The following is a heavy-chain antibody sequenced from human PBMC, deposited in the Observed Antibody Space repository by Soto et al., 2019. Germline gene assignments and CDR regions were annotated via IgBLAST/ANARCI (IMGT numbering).Heavy chain of an antibody. J-gene: IGHJ3*02. CDR1: GYSFTIYW. CDR2: IYPGDSDT. V-gene: IGHV5-51*01. CDR3: ARPVGATESGANDAFDI. D-gene: IGHD1-26*01. Sequence: GESLKISCKGSGYSFTIYWIGWVRQMPGKGLEWMGIIYPGDSDTRYSPSFQGQVTISADKSISTAYLQWSSLKASDTAMYYCARPVGATESGANDAFDIWGQGTMVTVSS.